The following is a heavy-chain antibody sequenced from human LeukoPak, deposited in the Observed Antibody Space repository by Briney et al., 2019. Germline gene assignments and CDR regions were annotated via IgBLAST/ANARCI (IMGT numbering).Heavy chain of an antibody. CDR2: ISYDGTDT. D-gene: IGHD3-16*01. J-gene: IGHJ4*02. V-gene: IGHV3-30*03. CDR3: ARDGLITGLGNY. CDR1: GYTFINHG. Sequence: GGSLRLSCEASGYTFINHGVHWVRQAPGKGLEWVAVISYDGTDTFYSDSVKGRFTISRDDSKNTLTLQMNSLRAEDTAVYYCARDGLITGLGNYWGQGTLVTVSS.